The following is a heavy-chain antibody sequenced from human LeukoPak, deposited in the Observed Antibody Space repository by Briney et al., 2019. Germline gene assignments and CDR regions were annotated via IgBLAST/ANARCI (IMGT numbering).Heavy chain of an antibody. V-gene: IGHV3-64*02. Sequence: AGGSLRLSCAASGFILSDYAIHWVRQGPGKGLEYVAAISSNGAKTFYAEPVKGRFTISRDNSDNTVDLQMDSLRVEDMGVYYCARGRGGSYDSWGQGILVTVSS. CDR1: GFILSDYA. J-gene: IGHJ4*02. D-gene: IGHD2-15*01. CDR3: ARGRGGSYDS. CDR2: ISSNGAKT.